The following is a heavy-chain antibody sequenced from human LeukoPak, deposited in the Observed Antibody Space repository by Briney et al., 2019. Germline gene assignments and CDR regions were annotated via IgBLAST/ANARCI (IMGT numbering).Heavy chain of an antibody. D-gene: IGHD3-10*01. CDR2: IYYSGST. Sequence: SETLSLTCTVSGGSISSSSYYWGWIRQPPGKGLEWIGNIYYSGSTYYNPSLKSRVTISVDTSKNQFSLKLSSVTAADTAVYYCARDPSLLWFGEYGMDVWGQGTTVTVSS. J-gene: IGHJ6*02. CDR3: ARDPSLLWFGEYGMDV. V-gene: IGHV4-39*07. CDR1: GGSISSSSYY.